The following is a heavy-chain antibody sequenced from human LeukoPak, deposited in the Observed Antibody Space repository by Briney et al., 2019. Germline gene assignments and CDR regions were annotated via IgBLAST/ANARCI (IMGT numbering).Heavy chain of an antibody. CDR2: IYYSGSA. CDR3: ARDLCSTSCIDY. Sequence: PSETLSLTCTVSGGSINGGDYYWSWIRQPPGKGLEWIGYIYYSGSAYYNPSLRSRVAISVDTSRDQLSQKLSSVTAADTAVYYCARDLCSTSCIDYWGQGTLVTVSS. CDR1: GGSINGGDYY. V-gene: IGHV4-30-4*08. J-gene: IGHJ4*02. D-gene: IGHD2-2*01.